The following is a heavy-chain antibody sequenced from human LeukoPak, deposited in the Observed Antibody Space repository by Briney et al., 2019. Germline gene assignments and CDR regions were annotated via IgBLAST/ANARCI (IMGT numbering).Heavy chain of an antibody. D-gene: IGHD3-9*01. CDR2: ISAYNGNT. J-gene: IGHJ4*02. V-gene: IGHV1-18*01. Sequence: ASVKVSCKASGYTFTSYDINWVRQATGQGLEWMGWISAYNGNTNYAQKLQGRVTMTTDTSTSTAYMELRSLRSDDTAVYYCARGPVDILTGFDLRYFDYWGQGTLVTVSS. CDR3: ARGPVDILTGFDLRYFDY. CDR1: GYTFTSYD.